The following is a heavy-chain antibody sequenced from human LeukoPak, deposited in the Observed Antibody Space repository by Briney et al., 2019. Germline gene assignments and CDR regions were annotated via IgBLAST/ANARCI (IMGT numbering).Heavy chain of an antibody. D-gene: IGHD3-3*01. J-gene: IGHJ5*02. Sequence: ASVKVTCKASGYTFTGYYMHWVRQAPGQGLEWMGWINPNSGGTNYAQKFQGRVTMTRDTSISTAYMELSRLRSDDTAVYYCARSHGGITIRNWFDPSGQGTLVTVSS. V-gene: IGHV1-2*02. CDR2: INPNSGGT. CDR3: ARSHGGITIRNWFDP. CDR1: GYTFTGYY.